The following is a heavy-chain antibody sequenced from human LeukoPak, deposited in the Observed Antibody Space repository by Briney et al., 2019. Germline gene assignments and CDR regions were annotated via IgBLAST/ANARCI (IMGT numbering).Heavy chain of an antibody. Sequence: GGSLRLSCAASGFTFSSYSMNWVRQAPGKGLEWVSSISSSSSYIYYADSVKGRFTISRDNAKNSLYLQMISLRAEDTAVYYCARDYDFWSDIDYWGQGTLVTVSS. CDR2: ISSSSSYI. D-gene: IGHD3-3*01. V-gene: IGHV3-21*01. CDR3: ARDYDFWSDIDY. CDR1: GFTFSSYS. J-gene: IGHJ4*02.